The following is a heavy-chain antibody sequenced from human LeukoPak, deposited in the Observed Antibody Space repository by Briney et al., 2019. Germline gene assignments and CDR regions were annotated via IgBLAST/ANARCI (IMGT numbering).Heavy chain of an antibody. Sequence: PGGSLRLSCAASGFTFNNYGIHWVRQAPGKGLEWVAVISYDGSYKYYADSVKGRFTISRDNSKNTLYLQMNSLRAEDTAVYYCASGGSGLAPWGQGTLVTVSS. J-gene: IGHJ5*02. CDR3: ASGGSGLAP. V-gene: IGHV3-30*03. CDR1: GFTFNNYG. CDR2: ISYDGSYK. D-gene: IGHD3-10*01.